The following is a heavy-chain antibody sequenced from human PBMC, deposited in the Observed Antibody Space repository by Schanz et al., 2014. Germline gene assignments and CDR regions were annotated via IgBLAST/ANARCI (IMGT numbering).Heavy chain of an antibody. CDR3: ARGRGGNTGYEAADY. Sequence: QVQLVQSGSELKKPGASVKVSCKASGYSFIKYALNWVRQAPGQGLEWMGWINTNTGNPAYDEDFTGRFVFSLDTSVSTAYLQIIGLQAEDSAVFYCARGRGGNTGYEAADYWGQGTRVTVSS. D-gene: IGHD5-12*01. V-gene: IGHV7-4-1*02. CDR2: INTNTGNP. J-gene: IGHJ4*02. CDR1: GYSFIKYA.